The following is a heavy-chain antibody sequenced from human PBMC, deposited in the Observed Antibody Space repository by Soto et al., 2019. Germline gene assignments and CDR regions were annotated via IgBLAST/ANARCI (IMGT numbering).Heavy chain of an antibody. D-gene: IGHD1-26*01. J-gene: IGHJ4*02. CDR1: GGSISSSSYY. V-gene: IGHV4-39*01. Sequence: SETLSLTCTVSGGSISSSSYYWGWIRQPPGKGLELIGSIYYSGSTYYNPSLKSRATISVDTSKNQFPLKLSSVTAADTAVYYCASRTRSGSYFDYWGQGTLVTVSS. CDR2: IYYSGST. CDR3: ASRTRSGSYFDY.